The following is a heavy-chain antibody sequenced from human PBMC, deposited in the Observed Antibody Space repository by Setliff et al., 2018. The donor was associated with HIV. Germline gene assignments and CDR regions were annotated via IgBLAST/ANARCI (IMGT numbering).Heavy chain of an antibody. V-gene: IGHV4-4*07. CDR1: GASISSQY. J-gene: IGHJ5*02. CDR3: ARHDCGGDCSINWFDP. CDR2: VYSSGNT. D-gene: IGHD2-21*02. Sequence: PSETLSLTCIVSGASISSQYWSWIRQPAGKGLEWIGRVYSSGNTNYNPSFKSRVTMSVDTSKNQFSLELTSVTAADTAVYYCARHDCGGDCSINWFDPWGQGTLVTVSS.